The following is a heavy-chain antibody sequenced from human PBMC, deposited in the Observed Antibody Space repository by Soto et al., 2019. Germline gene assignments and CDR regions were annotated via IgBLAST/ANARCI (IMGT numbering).Heavy chain of an antibody. CDR3: AISFFQAEAGIRVTVPVSAFLLNRSSDL. CDR2: ISSSSSYI. V-gene: IGHV3-21*01. D-gene: IGHD3-16*02. J-gene: IGHJ2*01. Sequence: GKGLEWVSYISSSSSYIYYADSVKCRFTISRDNAKDSLYLQMNSLRAEDTAVYYCAISFFQAEAGIRVTVPVSAFLLNRSSDL.